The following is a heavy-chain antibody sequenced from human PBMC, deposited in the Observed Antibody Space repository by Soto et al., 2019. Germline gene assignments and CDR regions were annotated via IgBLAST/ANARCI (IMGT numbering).Heavy chain of an antibody. CDR2: IYYSGST. Sequence: QVQLQESGPGLVKPSETLSLTCTVSGGSISTYYWSWIRQPPGKGLEWIGYIYYSGSTNYNPSLKRRVTLSVDTSKNQFSLKLSSVSAADTAVYYCARDGSRYDFWSGPYYFDYWGQGTLVTVSS. V-gene: IGHV4-59*01. J-gene: IGHJ4*02. CDR3: ARDGSRYDFWSGPYYFDY. CDR1: GGSISTYY. D-gene: IGHD3-3*01.